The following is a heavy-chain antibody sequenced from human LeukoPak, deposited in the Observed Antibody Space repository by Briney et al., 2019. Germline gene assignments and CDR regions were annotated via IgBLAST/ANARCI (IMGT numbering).Heavy chain of an antibody. Sequence: PSETLSLTCAVSGGSISTYYWSWIRQPAGKGLEWIGRIYTSGSTNYNPSLRSRVTMSVDTSKNQFSLKLTSVTAADTAVYYCARDLGSNWYFDSWGQGTQVTVSS. CDR2: IYTSGST. CDR1: GGSISTYY. J-gene: IGHJ4*02. V-gene: IGHV4-4*07. D-gene: IGHD6-13*01. CDR3: ARDLGSNWYFDS.